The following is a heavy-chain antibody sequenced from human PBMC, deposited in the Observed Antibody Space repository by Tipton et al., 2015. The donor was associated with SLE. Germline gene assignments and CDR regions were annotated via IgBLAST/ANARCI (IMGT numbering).Heavy chain of an antibody. V-gene: IGHV4-34*01. CDR3: ARVDGATGRDS. D-gene: IGHD5-12*01. Sequence: TLSLTCAVYGGSFSGYYWSWIRQPPGKGLEWIGEINHSGSTNYNPSLKSRVTISVDTSKNQFSLKLSSVTAADTAVYYCARVDGATGRDSWGQGTLVTVSS. CDR2: INHSGST. J-gene: IGHJ4*02. CDR1: GGSFSGYY.